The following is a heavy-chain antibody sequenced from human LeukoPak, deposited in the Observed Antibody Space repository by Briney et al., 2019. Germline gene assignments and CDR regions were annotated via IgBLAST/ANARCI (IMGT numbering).Heavy chain of an antibody. CDR2: ICGCGGST. D-gene: IGHD5-18*01. V-gene: IGHV3-23*01. CDR3: AKDRRGYSYGYPLILPDY. CDR1: GFTLCNHA. J-gene: IGHJ4*02. Sequence: GSLGLFCGASGFTLCNHALGLVRQGSGKGLGVVLAICGCGGSTYYADSVKGRFTISRDNSKNTLYLQMNSLRAEDTAVYYCAKDRRGYSYGYPLILPDYWGQGTLVTVSS.